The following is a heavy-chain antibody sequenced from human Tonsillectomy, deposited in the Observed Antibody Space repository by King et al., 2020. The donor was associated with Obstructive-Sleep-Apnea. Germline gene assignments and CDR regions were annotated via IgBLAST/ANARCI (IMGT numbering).Heavy chain of an antibody. CDR1: GFTFSSYG. Sequence: VQLVESGGGVVQPGRSLRLSCAASGFTFSSYGMHWVRQAPGKGLEWVAVISYDGSNKYYADSVKGRFTISRDNSKNTLYLQMNSLRAEDTAVYYCAKEMCILSSSWYLCAFDIWGQGTMVTVSS. V-gene: IGHV3-30*18. CDR3: AKEMCILSSSWYLCAFDI. CDR2: ISYDGSNK. J-gene: IGHJ3*02. D-gene: IGHD6-13*01.